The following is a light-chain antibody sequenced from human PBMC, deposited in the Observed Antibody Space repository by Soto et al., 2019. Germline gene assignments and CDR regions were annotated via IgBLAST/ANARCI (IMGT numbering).Light chain of an antibody. CDR3: QQYDNWWT. CDR1: QSVTSN. V-gene: IGKV3-15*01. J-gene: IGKJ1*01. Sequence: EIVMTQSPATLSVSPGERATLSCRASQSVTSNLAWYQKKPGQAPRLLIYGASTRATGIPARFSGSGSGTDFTLTISSLQSEDFAGYYCQQYDNWWTFGQGTSVEIK. CDR2: GAS.